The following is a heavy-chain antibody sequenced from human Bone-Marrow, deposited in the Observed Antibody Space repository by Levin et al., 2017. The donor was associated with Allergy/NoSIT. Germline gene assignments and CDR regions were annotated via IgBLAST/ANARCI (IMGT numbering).Heavy chain of an antibody. CDR3: TRDGGSVASHDWYFDL. CDR2: IKIDGSST. CDR1: GFTFSNYY. J-gene: IGHJ2*01. Sequence: ASVKVSCAACGFTFSNYYMHWVRQAPGKGLVWVSRIKIDGSSTNYADSVQGRFTISRDNAKNTVYLQMNSLRADDTAVYYCTRDGGSVASHDWYFDLWGRGTLVTVSS. V-gene: IGHV3-74*01. D-gene: IGHD3-16*01.